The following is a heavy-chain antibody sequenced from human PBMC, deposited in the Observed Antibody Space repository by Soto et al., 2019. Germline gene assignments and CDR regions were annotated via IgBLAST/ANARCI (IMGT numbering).Heavy chain of an antibody. CDR1: GFTFSSYA. D-gene: IGHD6-13*01. CDR3: ARDLGYRSSWYLDY. CDR2: ISYDGSNK. Sequence: QVQLVESGGGVVQPGRSLRLSCAASGFTFSSYAMHWVRQAPGKGLEWVAVISYDGSNKYYADSVKGRFTISRDNSKNTLYLQMNSLRAEDTAVYYCARDLGYRSSWYLDYWGQGTLVTVSS. V-gene: IGHV3-30-3*01. J-gene: IGHJ4*02.